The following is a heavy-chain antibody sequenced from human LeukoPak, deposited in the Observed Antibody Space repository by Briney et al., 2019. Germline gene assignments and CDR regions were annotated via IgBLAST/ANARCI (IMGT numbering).Heavy chain of an antibody. J-gene: IGHJ4*02. CDR3: ARSGGYSGYSSV. Sequence: SETLSLTCTVSGGSISNYYWSWIRQPPGKGLEWIGNIYYSGTINYNPSLKSRVTISIDTSKNQFSLKLSSVTAADTAVYYCARSGGYSGYSSVWSQGTLVTVSS. D-gene: IGHD5-12*01. V-gene: IGHV4-59*01. CDR1: GGSISNYY. CDR2: IYYSGTI.